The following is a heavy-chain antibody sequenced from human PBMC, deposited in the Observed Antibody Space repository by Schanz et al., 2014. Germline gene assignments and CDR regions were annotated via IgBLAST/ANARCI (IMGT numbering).Heavy chain of an antibody. D-gene: IGHD1-26*01. Sequence: EARLVESGGGLVEPGGSLRLSCAASGFTFSGYTMHWVRQAPGKGLEWVSLIDRDGGHTYYADSVKGRFTISRDNSKNSLYLQMNSLRTEDTALYYCAKDSRGSSFDMDVWGQGTTVTVSS. CDR3: AKDSRGSSFDMDV. J-gene: IGHJ6*02. CDR2: IDRDGGHT. V-gene: IGHV3-43*01. CDR1: GFTFSGYT.